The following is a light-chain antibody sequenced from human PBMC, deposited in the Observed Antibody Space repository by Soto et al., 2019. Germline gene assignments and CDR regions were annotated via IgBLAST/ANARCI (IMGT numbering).Light chain of an antibody. CDR3: TSYTSSSTRDV. J-gene: IGLJ1*01. CDR1: SSDVGGYNY. CDR2: EVS. V-gene: IGLV2-14*01. Sequence: QSALTQPASVSGSPGQSITISCTGTSSDVGGYNYVSWYQQHPGKAPKLIIYEVSNRPTGVSNRFSGSKSGHTASLTISGLQSEDEADYFCTSYTSSSTRDVFGTGTKLTVL.